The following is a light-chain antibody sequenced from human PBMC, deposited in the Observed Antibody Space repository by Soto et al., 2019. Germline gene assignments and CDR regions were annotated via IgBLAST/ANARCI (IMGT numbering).Light chain of an antibody. CDR1: SSDVGGYNY. CDR3: SSYTSSRTREV. CDR2: EVS. Sequence: QSALTQPASVSGSPGQSITISCTGTSSDVGGYNYVSWYQQHPGKAPKLMIYEVSNRPSGVSNRFSGPKSGNTASLTISGLQAEDEADYYCSSYTSSRTREVFGTGTKVTVL. V-gene: IGLV2-14*01. J-gene: IGLJ1*01.